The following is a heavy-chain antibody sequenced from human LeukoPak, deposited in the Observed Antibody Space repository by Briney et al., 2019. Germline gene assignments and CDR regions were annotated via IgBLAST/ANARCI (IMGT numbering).Heavy chain of an antibody. V-gene: IGHV3-23*01. CDR2: ISGSGGST. J-gene: IGHJ3*02. Sequence: GGSLRLSCAASGFTFSSYAMSWVRQAPGKGLEWVSAISGSGGSTYYADSVKGRFTISRDNPKNTLYLQMNSLRAEDTAVYYCAKDAAVVVIINNDAFDIWGQGTMVTVSS. CDR1: GFTFSSYA. CDR3: AKDAAVVVIINNDAFDI. D-gene: IGHD2-15*01.